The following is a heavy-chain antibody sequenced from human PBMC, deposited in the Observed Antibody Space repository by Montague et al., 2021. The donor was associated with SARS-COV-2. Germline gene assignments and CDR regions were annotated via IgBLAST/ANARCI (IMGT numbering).Heavy chain of an antibody. V-gene: IGHV4-59*13. CDR1: GDSIRSYH. CDR2: ISDSGRT. J-gene: IGHJ6*02. CDR3: TRDRGIAAADNYYYGMDV. D-gene: IGHD6-13*01. Sequence: SETLSLTCTVSGDSIRSYHWTWIRQPPGKGLEWIGRISDSGRTIYNPSLKSRVTISMDTSKNQFFLNLRSMVAADTAIYYCTRDRGIAAADNYYYGMDVWGPGTTVTVSS.